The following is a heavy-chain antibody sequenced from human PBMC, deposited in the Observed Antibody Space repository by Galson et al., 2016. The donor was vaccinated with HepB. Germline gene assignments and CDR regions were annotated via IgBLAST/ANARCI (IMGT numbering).Heavy chain of an antibody. J-gene: IGHJ1*01. CDR2: IVPLFAKA. Sequence: SVKVSCKASGGSFITFAFSWVRQAPGQGLEWVGGIVPLFAKANNAQKFEGRVTITADKSTSTVYVELSSLKAEDTAVYYCAKIGLVQNTVPAPKYYTHWGQGTLVTVSS. CDR3: AKIGLVQNTVPAPKYYTH. CDR1: GGSFITFA. D-gene: IGHD2/OR15-2a*01. V-gene: IGHV1-69*06.